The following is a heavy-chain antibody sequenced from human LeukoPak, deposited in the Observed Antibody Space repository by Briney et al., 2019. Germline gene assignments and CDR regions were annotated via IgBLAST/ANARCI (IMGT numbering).Heavy chain of an antibody. CDR2: ISSSGSTI. D-gene: IGHD3-22*01. V-gene: IGHV3-48*03. Sequence: GGSLRLSCAASGFTFSSYEMNWVRQAPGKGLEWASYISSSGSTIYYADSVKGRFTISRDNAKNSLYLQMNSLRAEDTAVYYCTGFDYYDSSGYSPFDYWGQGTLVTVSS. CDR3: TGFDYYDSSGYSPFDY. CDR1: GFTFSSYE. J-gene: IGHJ4*02.